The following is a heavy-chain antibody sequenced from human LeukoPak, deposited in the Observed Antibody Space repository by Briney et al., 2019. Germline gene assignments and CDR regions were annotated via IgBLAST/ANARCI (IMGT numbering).Heavy chain of an antibody. V-gene: IGHV3-23*01. CDR2: ISGSGGST. CDR1: GFTFSSYA. Sequence: GGSLRLSCAASGFTFSSYAMSWVRQAPGKGLEWVSAISGSGGSTYYADSVKGRFTISRDNSKNTLCLQMNSLRAEDTAVYYCAKDSGSYSRGIRSFDYWGQGTLVTVSS. D-gene: IGHD1-26*01. CDR3: AKDSGSYSRGIRSFDY. J-gene: IGHJ4*02.